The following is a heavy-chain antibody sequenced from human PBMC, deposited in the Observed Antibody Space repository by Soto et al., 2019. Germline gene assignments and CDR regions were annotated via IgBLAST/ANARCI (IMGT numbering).Heavy chain of an antibody. CDR3: ARDSVSPPPGYGSGPGLGDYYYGMDV. Sequence: GASVKVSCKASGYTFTSYAMNWVRQAPGQGLEWMGWINTNTGNPTYAQGFTGRFVFSLDTSVSTAYLQICSLKAEDTAVYYCARDSVSPPPGYGSGPGLGDYYYGMDVWGQGTTVTVSS. CDR1: GYTFTSYA. CDR2: INTNTGNP. V-gene: IGHV7-4-1*01. D-gene: IGHD3-10*01. J-gene: IGHJ6*02.